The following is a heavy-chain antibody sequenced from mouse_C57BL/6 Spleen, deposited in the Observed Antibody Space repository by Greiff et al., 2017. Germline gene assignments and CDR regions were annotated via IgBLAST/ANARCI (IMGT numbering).Heavy chain of an antibody. CDR2: IYPGSGST. V-gene: IGHV1-55*01. CDR3: AREVAQATDDY. Sequence: QVQLKQPGAELVKPGASVKMSCKASGYTFTSYWITWVKQRPGQGLEWIGDIYPGSGSTNYNEKFKSKATLTVDTSSSTAYMQLSSLTSEDSAVYYCAREVAQATDDYWGQGTTLTVSS. J-gene: IGHJ2*01. CDR1: GYTFTSYW. D-gene: IGHD3-2*02.